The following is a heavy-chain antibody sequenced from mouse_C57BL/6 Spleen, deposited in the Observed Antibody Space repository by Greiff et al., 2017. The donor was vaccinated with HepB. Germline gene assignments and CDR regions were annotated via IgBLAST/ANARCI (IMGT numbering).Heavy chain of an antibody. J-gene: IGHJ4*01. CDR3: ASDCGSSYEYYAMDY. V-gene: IGHV1-78*01. CDR2: IYPRDGST. CDR1: GYTFTDHT. D-gene: IGHD1-1*01. Sequence: VQLQQSDAELVKPGASVKISCKVSGYTFTDHTIHWMKQRPEQGLEWIGYIYPRDGSTKYNEKFKGKATLTADKSSSTAYMQLNSLTTEDSAVYFCASDCGSSYEYYAMDYWGQGASVTVSA.